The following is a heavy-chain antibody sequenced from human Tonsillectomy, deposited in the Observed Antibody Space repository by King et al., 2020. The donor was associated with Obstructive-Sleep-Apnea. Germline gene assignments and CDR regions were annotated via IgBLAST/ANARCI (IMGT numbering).Heavy chain of an antibody. CDR2: ISWKSGNI. CDR1: GFTFDDYA. Sequence: QLVQSGGGLVQPGRSLRLSCAASGFTFDDYAMHWVRQAPGKGLEWVSGISWKSGNIGYADSVKGRFTISRDNAKNSLYLQMNSLRAEDTALYYCARDMSGWAYYGLDVWGQGTTVTVSS. J-gene: IGHJ6*02. CDR3: ARDMSGWAYYGLDV. V-gene: IGHV3-9*01. D-gene: IGHD6-19*01.